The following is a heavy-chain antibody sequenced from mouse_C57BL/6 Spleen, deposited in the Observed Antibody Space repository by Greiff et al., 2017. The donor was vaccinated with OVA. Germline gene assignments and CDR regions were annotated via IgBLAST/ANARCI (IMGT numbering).Heavy chain of an antibody. Sequence: VKVVESGPGLVAPSQSLSITCTVSGFSLTSYAISWVRQPPGKGLEWLGVIWTGGGTNYNSALKSRLSISKDNSKSQVFLKMNSLQTDDTARYYCARTDTTVVAPYYFDYWGQGTTLTVSS. D-gene: IGHD1-1*01. CDR1: GFSLTSYA. CDR3: ARTDTTVVAPYYFDY. V-gene: IGHV2-9-1*01. J-gene: IGHJ2*01. CDR2: IWTGGGT.